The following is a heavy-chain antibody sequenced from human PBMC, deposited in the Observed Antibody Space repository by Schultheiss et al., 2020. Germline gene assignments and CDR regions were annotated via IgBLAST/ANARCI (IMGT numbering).Heavy chain of an antibody. CDR2: ISGSGGST. CDR1: GFTFSSYA. D-gene: IGHD6-6*01. CDR3: AREESSSSSLFDY. V-gene: IGHV3-23*01. J-gene: IGHJ4*02. Sequence: GGSLTLSCAASGFTFSSYAMSWVRQAPGKGLEWVSAISGSGGSTYYADSVKGRFTISRDNSKDTLYLQMNSLRAEDTAVYYCAREESSSSSLFDYWGQGTLVTVSS.